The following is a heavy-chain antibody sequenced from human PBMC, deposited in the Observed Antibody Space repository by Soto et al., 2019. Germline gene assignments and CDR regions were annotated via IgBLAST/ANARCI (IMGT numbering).Heavy chain of an antibody. J-gene: IGHJ4*02. V-gene: IGHV4-61*01. CDR3: ASWSGSYQTPPTSWGLFDY. D-gene: IGHD1-26*01. CDR1: GGSVSSGSYY. Sequence: SETLSLTCTVSGGSVSSGSYYWSWIRQPPGKGLEWIGYIYYSGSTNYNPSLKSRVTISVDTSKNQFSLKLSSVTAADTAVYYCASWSGSYQTPPTSWGLFDYWGQGTLVTVSS. CDR2: IYYSGST.